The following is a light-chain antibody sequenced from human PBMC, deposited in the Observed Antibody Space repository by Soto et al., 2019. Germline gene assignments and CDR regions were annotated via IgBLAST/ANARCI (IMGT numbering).Light chain of an antibody. CDR3: GSYAFSSTLM. V-gene: IGLV2-23*01. Sequence: QSALTQPASVSGSPGQSITISCTGTSSDVGSYSLVSWYQQHPGKAPQLMIYEDTKRPSGVCNRFSGSKSGNTASLTISGSQAEDEADYYCGSYAFSSTLMFGAGTKLTVL. CDR1: SSDVGSYSL. CDR2: EDT. J-gene: IGLJ3*02.